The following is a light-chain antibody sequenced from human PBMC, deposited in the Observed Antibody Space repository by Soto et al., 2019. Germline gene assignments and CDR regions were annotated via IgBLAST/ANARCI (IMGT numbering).Light chain of an antibody. CDR2: GAS. V-gene: IGKV3-15*01. J-gene: IGKJ1*01. CDR3: QQYNNWPRT. CDR1: QSVSSN. Sequence: EIVITQSPAALSVSPGEKATISCRVSQSVSSNLAWYKQKPGQAPRLLIYGASTRATGIPARFSGSGSGTEFTLTISSLQSEDFAVYYCQQYNNWPRTFGQGTKVDNK.